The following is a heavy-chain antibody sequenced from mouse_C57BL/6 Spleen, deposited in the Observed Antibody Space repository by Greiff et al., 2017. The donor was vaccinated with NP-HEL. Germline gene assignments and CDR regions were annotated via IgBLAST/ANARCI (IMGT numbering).Heavy chain of an antibody. CDR3: ARLGAYDYDRDAMDY. D-gene: IGHD2-4*01. CDR1: GFNIKNTY. CDR2: IDPANGNT. Sequence: EVKLVESVAELVRPGASVKLSCTASGFNIKNTYMHWVKQRPEQGLEWIGRIDPANGNTKYAPKFQGKATITADTSSNTAYLQLSSLTSEDTAIYYCARLGAYDYDRDAMDYWGQGTSVTVSS. J-gene: IGHJ4*01. V-gene: IGHV14-3*01.